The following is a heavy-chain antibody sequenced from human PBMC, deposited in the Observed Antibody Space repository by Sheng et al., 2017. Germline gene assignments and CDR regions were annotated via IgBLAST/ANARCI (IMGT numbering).Heavy chain of an antibody. V-gene: IGHV3-43D*04. J-gene: IGHJ6*02. CDR2: ISWDGSAT. Sequence: EVQLVESGGGVVRPGGSLRLSCATSGFTFDDHGMHWVRQGPGKSLEWVSFISWDGSATYYAESVKGRFTISRDNTKKSLHLQMNSLRREDTALYYCVKDLRTHFYGLDVWGQGP. D-gene: IGHD3-3*02. CDR3: VKDLRTHFYGLDV. CDR1: GFTFDDHG.